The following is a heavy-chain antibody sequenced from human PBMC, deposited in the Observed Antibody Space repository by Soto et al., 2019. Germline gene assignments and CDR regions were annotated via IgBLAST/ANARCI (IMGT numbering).Heavy chain of an antibody. CDR3: ARVFYDFWSGPQESNWFDP. CDR2: IYYSGST. Sequence: SETLSLTCTVSGGSISSYYWSWIRQPPGKGLDWIGYIYYSGSTNYNPSLKSRVTISVDTSKNQFSLKLSSVTAADTAVYYCARVFYDFWSGPQESNWFDPWGQGTLVPVSS. D-gene: IGHD3-3*01. V-gene: IGHV4-59*01. J-gene: IGHJ5*02. CDR1: GGSISSYY.